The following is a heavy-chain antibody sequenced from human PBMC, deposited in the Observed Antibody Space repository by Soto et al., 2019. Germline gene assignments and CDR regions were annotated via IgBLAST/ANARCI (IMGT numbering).Heavy chain of an antibody. CDR3: ANQRSREGYNFIEY. J-gene: IGHJ4*02. CDR1: GYSISSGFY. CDR2: MFHSGST. D-gene: IGHD5-12*01. V-gene: IGHV4-38-2*01. Sequence: PSETLSLTCAVSGYSISSGFYWGWLRQPPGKGLEWIGIMFHSGSTYYNPSLQSRVTISVDTSKNQVSLKLTSVTVADTAVYFCANQRSREGYNFIEYWGQGIQVTVSS.